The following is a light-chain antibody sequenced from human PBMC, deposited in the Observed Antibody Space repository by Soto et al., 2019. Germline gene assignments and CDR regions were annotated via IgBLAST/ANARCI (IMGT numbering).Light chain of an antibody. CDR1: SSNIGNNY. J-gene: IGLJ3*02. CDR3: ATCDSSVSAWL. CDR2: DNN. V-gene: IGLV1-51*01. Sequence: QSVLTQPPSVSAAPGQKVTISCSGSSSNIGNNYVSWYQHLPGTDPRLLIYDNNKRPSGIPDRFSGSKSGTSDTLGITRLQTGDEADYYCATCDSSVSAWLFGEGTKVTVL.